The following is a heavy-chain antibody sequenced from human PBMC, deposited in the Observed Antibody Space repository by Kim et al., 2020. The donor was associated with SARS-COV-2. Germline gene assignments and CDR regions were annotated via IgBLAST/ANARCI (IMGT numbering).Heavy chain of an antibody. V-gene: IGHV3-7*03. Sequence: GGSLRLSCVGSGFTFSTYWMTWVRQAPGKGLEWVATIKPDGNDKYYVYSVKGRFTISRDNARNSLFLQMNNLRVEDTAMYYCARKEEVGGQGTLVTVSS. CDR1: GFTFSTYW. CDR3: ARKEEV. CDR2: IKPDGNDK. J-gene: IGHJ4*02. D-gene: IGHD2-15*01.